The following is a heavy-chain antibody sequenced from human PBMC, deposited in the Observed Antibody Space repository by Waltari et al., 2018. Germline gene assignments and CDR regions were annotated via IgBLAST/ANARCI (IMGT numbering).Heavy chain of an antibody. J-gene: IGHJ4*02. CDR3: ARALDGYNPLPDY. CDR2: IYSGGST. CDR1: GFTVSSNY. V-gene: IGHV3-53*01. Sequence: EVQLVESGGGLIQPGGSLRLSCAASGFTVSSNYMSWVRQAPGKELELVSVIYSGGSTYYADSVKGRFTISRDNSKNTLYLQMNSLRAEDTAVYYCARALDGYNPLPDYWGQGTLVTVSS. D-gene: IGHD5-12*01.